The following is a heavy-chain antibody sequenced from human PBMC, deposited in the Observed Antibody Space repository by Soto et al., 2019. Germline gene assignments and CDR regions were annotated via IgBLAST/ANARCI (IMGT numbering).Heavy chain of an antibody. CDR2: IKQDGSEK. V-gene: IGHV3-7*01. CDR3: ARVVAAADSNGMDV. Sequence: GGSLRLSCAASGFTFSSYWMSWVRQAPGKGLEWVANIKQDGSEKYYVDPVKGRFTISRDNAKNSLYLQMNSLRAEDTAVYYCARVVAAADSNGMDVWGQGTTVTVSS. J-gene: IGHJ6*02. CDR1: GFTFSSYW. D-gene: IGHD6-13*01.